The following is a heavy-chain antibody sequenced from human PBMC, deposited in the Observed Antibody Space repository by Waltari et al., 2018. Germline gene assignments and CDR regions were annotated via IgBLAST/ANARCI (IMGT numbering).Heavy chain of an antibody. CDR1: GFTFGRFG. CDR3: ASQSTTLFDY. CDR2: IWHDGSNE. Sequence: QVQLVESGGGVVQPGRSLRLSCAASGFTFGRFGMHWVRKAPGKGLEWVAVIWHDGSNEYYVDSVKGRFTISRDNSKNTLYLQMNSLRAEDSAVYYCASQSTTLFDYWGQGTLVTVSS. V-gene: IGHV3-33*01. D-gene: IGHD2-15*01. J-gene: IGHJ4*02.